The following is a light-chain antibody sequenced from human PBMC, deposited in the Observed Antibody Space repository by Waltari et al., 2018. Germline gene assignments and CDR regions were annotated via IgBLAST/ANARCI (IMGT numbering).Light chain of an antibody. J-gene: IGKJ1*01. V-gene: IGKV3-20*01. CDR1: QSVSRT. Sequence: EIVLTQSLGTLSLSPVERATLSCRASQSVSRTLAWYQQKPGQAPKLLIYGASIRATGIPDRFTGSGSGTDFSLTISSLEPEDFAIYFCQHYVRLPATFGQGTKVEIK. CDR3: QHYVRLPAT. CDR2: GAS.